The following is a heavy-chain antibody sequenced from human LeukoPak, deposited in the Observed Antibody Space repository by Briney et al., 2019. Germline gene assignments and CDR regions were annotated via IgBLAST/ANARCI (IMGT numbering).Heavy chain of an antibody. J-gene: IGHJ4*02. V-gene: IGHV3-21*01. CDR3: ASGIAAAVDY. CDR1: GFTFSSYS. D-gene: IGHD6-13*01. CDR2: ISSSSSYI. Sequence: GGSLRLSCAASGFTFSSYSMNWVRQAPGKGLEWVSSISSSSSYIYYADSVKGRFTISRDNSKNTLYLQMGSLRAEDMAVYYCASGIAAAVDYWGQGTLVTVSS.